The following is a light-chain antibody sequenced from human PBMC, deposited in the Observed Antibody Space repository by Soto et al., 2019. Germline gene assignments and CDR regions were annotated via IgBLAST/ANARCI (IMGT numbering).Light chain of an antibody. Sequence: SVLTQPASVSGSPGQSITISCTGTSSDVAAYKYVSWYQQHPGKVPKLIIYEVSNRPSGVSNRFSGSKSGNTASLTISGLQTEDEADYYCTSYTNRNTVVFGGGTKLTVL. J-gene: IGLJ3*02. CDR2: EVS. CDR3: TSYTNRNTVV. CDR1: SSDVAAYKY. V-gene: IGLV2-14*01.